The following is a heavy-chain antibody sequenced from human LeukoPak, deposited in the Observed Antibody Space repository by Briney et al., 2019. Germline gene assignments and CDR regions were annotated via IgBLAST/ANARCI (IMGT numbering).Heavy chain of an antibody. CDR1: GGTFSSYA. J-gene: IGHJ6*03. CDR2: IIPIFGTA. D-gene: IGHD4-17*01. Sequence: GASVKVSCKASGGTFSSYAISWVRQAPGQGLEWMGGIIPIFGTANYAQKFQGRVTITADKSTSTAYMELSSLRSEDTAVYYCARGHGDYGVRYYYYYMDVWGKGTTVAVSS. CDR3: ARGHGDYGVRYYYYYMDV. V-gene: IGHV1-69*06.